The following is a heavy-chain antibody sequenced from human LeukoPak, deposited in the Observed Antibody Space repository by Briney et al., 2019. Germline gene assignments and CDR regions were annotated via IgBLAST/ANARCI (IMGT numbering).Heavy chain of an antibody. CDR1: GGSISSYY. CDR3: ARVETFRALFGVVPSMDV. V-gene: IGHV4-59*12. J-gene: IGHJ6*03. D-gene: IGHD3-3*01. Sequence: SETLSLTCTVSGGSISSYYWSWIRQPPGKGLEWIGYIYYSGSTNYNPSLKSRVTISVDTSKNQFSLKLSSVTAADTAVYYCARVETFRALFGVVPSMDVWGKGTTVTVSS. CDR2: IYYSGST.